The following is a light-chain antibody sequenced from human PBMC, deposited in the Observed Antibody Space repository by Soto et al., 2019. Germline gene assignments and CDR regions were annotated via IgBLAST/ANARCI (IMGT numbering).Light chain of an antibody. CDR2: GAS. Sequence: EIVLTQSPGTLSLSPEERATLSCRASQTVSSSYLAWYQHKPGQAPRLLIYGASSRATGIPDRFSGSGSGTDFTLTISRLEPEDFAVYYCQQYGSSPPTFGQGTKVEIK. V-gene: IGKV3-20*01. J-gene: IGKJ1*01. CDR3: QQYGSSPPT. CDR1: QTVSSSY.